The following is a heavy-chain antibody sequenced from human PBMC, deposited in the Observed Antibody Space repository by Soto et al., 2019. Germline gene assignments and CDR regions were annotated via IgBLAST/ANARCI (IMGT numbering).Heavy chain of an antibody. Sequence: PGGSLRLSCAASGFIFSNYWMSWVRQTPEKGLEWVANINQDGSARNCVDSVKGRFTISRDNAKNSLFLQMNSLRAEDTAVYYCVRDGLYCSGGGCYSASGSFDNWGQGILVTVSS. D-gene: IGHD2-15*01. CDR2: INQDGSAR. J-gene: IGHJ4*02. CDR3: VRDGLYCSGGGCYSASGSFDN. V-gene: IGHV3-7*05. CDR1: GFIFSNYW.